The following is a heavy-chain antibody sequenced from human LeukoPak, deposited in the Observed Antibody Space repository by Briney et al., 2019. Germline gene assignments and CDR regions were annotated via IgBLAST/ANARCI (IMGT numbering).Heavy chain of an antibody. Sequence: GGSLRLSCAASEFTFSDYSMNWVRQAPGKGLEWVARIKSKTDGGTTDYSVPVRCRFTISRDQTKNTLHLKMNSLKTEDTAVYYCTTSLWFGELREDYWGQGTLVTVSS. CDR2: IKSKTDGGTT. J-gene: IGHJ4*02. CDR1: EFTFSDYS. CDR3: TTSLWFGELREDY. V-gene: IGHV3-15*01. D-gene: IGHD3-10*01.